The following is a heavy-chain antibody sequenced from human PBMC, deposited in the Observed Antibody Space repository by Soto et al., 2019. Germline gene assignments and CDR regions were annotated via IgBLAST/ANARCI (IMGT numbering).Heavy chain of an antibody. V-gene: IGHV4-61*01. D-gene: IGHD2-15*01. CDR2: IYYTGST. CDR3: ASALYCSGGSCSFDP. J-gene: IGHJ5*02. CDR1: GGSVSSGNYY. Sequence: QVQLQESGPGLVKPSETLSLTCTVSGGSVSSGNYYWSWIRQPPGKGLEWIGLIYYTGSTSYNPSLKSRVTISIDTSKNQFSLKLTSVTAADTAVYYCASALYCSGGSCSFDPWGQGTLVTVSS.